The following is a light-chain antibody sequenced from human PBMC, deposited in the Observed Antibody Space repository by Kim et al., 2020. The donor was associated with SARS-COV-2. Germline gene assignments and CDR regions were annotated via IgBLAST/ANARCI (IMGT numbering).Light chain of an antibody. CDR2: GKN. CDR3: NSRDSSGNHVV. J-gene: IGLJ2*01. V-gene: IGLV3-19*01. Sequence: ALGQTVRITCQGDSLRSYYASWYQQKPGQAPVLVIYGKNNRPSGIPDRFSGSSSGNTASLTITGAQAEDEADYYCNSRDSSGNHVVFGGGTQWTVL. CDR1: SLRSYY.